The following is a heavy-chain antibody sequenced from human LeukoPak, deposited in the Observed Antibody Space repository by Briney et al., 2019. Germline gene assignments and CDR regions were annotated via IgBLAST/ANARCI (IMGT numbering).Heavy chain of an antibody. J-gene: IGHJ4*02. CDR3: AKYGYYDSSGPNHFDY. CDR2: ISYDGSNK. D-gene: IGHD3-22*01. V-gene: IGHV3-30*18. Sequence: PGGSLRLSCAASGFTFSSYWMLWVRQAPGKGLEWVAVISYDGSNKYYADSVKGRFTISRDNSKNTLYLQMNSLRAEDTAVYYCAKYGYYDSSGPNHFDYWGQGTLVTVSS. CDR1: GFTFSSYW.